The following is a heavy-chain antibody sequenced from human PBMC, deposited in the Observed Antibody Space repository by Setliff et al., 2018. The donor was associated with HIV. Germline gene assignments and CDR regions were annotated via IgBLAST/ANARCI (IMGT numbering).Heavy chain of an antibody. Sequence: LRLSCAASRFTFSSYSMNWVRQAPGKGLEWVSSISSRSTYIYYADSVKGRFTISRDNAKNSLYLQMNSPRAEDTAMYYCAREDYNNYWEYWYFDLWGRGTLVTVSS. CDR3: AREDYNNYWEYWYFDL. V-gene: IGHV3-21*01. D-gene: IGHD4-4*01. CDR2: ISSRSTYI. CDR1: RFTFSSYS. J-gene: IGHJ2*01.